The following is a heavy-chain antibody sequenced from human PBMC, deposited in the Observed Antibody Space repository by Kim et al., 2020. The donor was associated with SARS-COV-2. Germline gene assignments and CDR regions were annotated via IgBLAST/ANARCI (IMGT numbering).Heavy chain of an antibody. D-gene: IGHD2-15*01. CDR2: IYPGDSDT. Sequence: GESLKISCKGSGYSFTSYWIGWVRQMPGKGLEWMGIIYPGDSDTRYSPSFQGQVTISADKSISTAYLQWSSLKASDTAMYYCARFPGSMMGSRHHEKNWFDPWGQGTLVTVSS. V-gene: IGHV5-51*01. CDR3: ARFPGSMMGSRHHEKNWFDP. J-gene: IGHJ5*02. CDR1: GYSFTSYW.